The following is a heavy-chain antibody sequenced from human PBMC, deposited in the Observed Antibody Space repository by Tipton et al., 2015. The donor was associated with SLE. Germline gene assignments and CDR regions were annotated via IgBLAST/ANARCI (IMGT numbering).Heavy chain of an antibody. Sequence: GSLRLSCAASGFTFGSYALHWVRQAPGKGLEYVSGISDDGDFTFYADSVRGRFTISRDNSKNTLFLQMGSLRPEDKAVYYCARRGLPGGYYDCWGQGTLVTVSS. J-gene: IGHJ4*02. V-gene: IGHV3-64*02. CDR3: ARRGLPGGYYDC. CDR1: GFTFGSYA. CDR2: ISDDGDFT.